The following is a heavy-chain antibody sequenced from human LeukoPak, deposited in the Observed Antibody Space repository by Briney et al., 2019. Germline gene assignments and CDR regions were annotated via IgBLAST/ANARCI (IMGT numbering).Heavy chain of an antibody. D-gene: IGHD3-3*01. CDR2: ISISSNYI. CDR1: GFTFSSYA. Sequence: GGPLRLSCAASGFTFSSYAMSWVRQAPGKGLEWVSSISISSNYIYYTDSVKGRFTISRDNAKNSLYLQMNSLRAEDTAVYYCARGSRFGVVERDAFDIWGQGTMVTVSS. CDR3: ARGSRFGVVERDAFDI. V-gene: IGHV3-21*01. J-gene: IGHJ3*02.